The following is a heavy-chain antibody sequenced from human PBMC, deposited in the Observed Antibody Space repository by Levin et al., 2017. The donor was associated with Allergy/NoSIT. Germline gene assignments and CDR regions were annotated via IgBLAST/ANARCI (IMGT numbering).Heavy chain of an antibody. D-gene: IGHD6-13*01. CDR2: ISYDARNK. V-gene: IGHV3-30*04. J-gene: IGHJ6*02. CDR3: ARGDSIALTAYAMDV. Sequence: HTGGSLRLSCAASGFTFNIHALHWVRQAPGKGLEWVAVISYDARNKYYADSVKGRFSISRDDSKNTLYLQMNSLRAEDTAVYYCARGDSIALTAYAMDVWGQGTRVTVSS. CDR1: GFTFNIHA.